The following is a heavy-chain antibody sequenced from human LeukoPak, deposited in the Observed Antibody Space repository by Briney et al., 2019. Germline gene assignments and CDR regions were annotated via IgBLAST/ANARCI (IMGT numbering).Heavy chain of an antibody. CDR3: ARPTYGDYVYGDAFDI. V-gene: IGHV4-34*01. CDR2: INHSGST. CDR1: GGSSSGYY. J-gene: IGHJ3*02. D-gene: IGHD4-17*01. Sequence: SETLSLTCAVYGGSSSGYYWSWIRQPPEKGLEWIGEINHSGSTNYNPSLKSRVTISVDTSKNQFSLKLSSVTAADTAVYYCARPTYGDYVYGDAFDIWGQGTMVTVSS.